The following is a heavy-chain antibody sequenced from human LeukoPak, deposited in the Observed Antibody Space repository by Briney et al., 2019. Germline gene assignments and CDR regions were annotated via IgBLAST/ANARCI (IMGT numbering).Heavy chain of an antibody. D-gene: IGHD4-17*01. Sequence: SETLSLTCTVSGGSISSSSWSWVRQPPGKGLEWIGYIHDSGSTKYNPSPKKRVTTSSNTSTNYFSLKLSTMTSADTAVYYCAGDYGDYEGVSDIWGQGTKVTVSS. CDR2: IHDSGST. V-gene: IGHV4-59*01. CDR3: AGDYGDYEGVSDI. J-gene: IGHJ3*02. CDR1: GGSISSSS.